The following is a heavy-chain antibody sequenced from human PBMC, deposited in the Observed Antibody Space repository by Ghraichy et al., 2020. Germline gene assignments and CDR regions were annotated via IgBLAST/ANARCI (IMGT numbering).Heavy chain of an antibody. V-gene: IGHV3-30-3*01. CDR1: GFTFSSYA. D-gene: IGHD6-19*01. J-gene: IGHJ4*02. CDR3: AREMFWLVLSY. CDR2: ISYDGSNK. Sequence: GESLNISCAASGFTFSSYAMHWVRQAPGKGLEWVAVISYDGSNKYYADSVKGRFTISRDNSKNTLYLQMNSLRAEDTAVYYCAREMFWLVLSYWGQGTLVTVSS.